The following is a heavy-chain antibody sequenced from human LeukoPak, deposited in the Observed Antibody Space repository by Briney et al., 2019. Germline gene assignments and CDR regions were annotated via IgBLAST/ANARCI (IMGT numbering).Heavy chain of an antibody. V-gene: IGHV1-69*06. CDR2: IIPIFGTA. CDR1: GGTFSSYA. J-gene: IGHJ6*03. CDR3: GIAEYCSGGSCYQAGLAYYYYYMDV. D-gene: IGHD2-15*01. Sequence: GASVKVSCKASGGTFSSYAISWVRQAPGQGLEWMGGIIPIFGTANYAQKFQGRVTITADKSTSTAYMELSSLRSEDTAVYYCGIAEYCSGGSCYQAGLAYYYYYMDVWGKGTTVTVSS.